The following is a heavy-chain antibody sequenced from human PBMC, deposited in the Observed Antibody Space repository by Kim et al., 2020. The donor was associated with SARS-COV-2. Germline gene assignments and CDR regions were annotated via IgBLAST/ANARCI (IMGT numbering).Heavy chain of an antibody. D-gene: IGHD6-13*01. CDR1: GGSISSYY. J-gene: IGHJ3*02. CDR2: IYYSGST. Sequence: SETLSLTCTVSGGSISSYYWSWIRQPPGKGLEWIGYIYYSGSTNYNPSLKSRVTISVDTSKNQFSLKLSSVTAADTAVYYCARAGEDSSSWSHDAFDIWG. V-gene: IGHV4-59*13. CDR3: ARAGEDSSSWSHDAFDI.